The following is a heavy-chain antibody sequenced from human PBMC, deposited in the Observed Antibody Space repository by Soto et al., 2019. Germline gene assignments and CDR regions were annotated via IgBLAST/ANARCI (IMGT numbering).Heavy chain of an antibody. J-gene: IGHJ6*04. CDR2: IYPVESET. V-gene: IGHV5-51*01. Sequence: PVESLKISCKGSGYTFTTYWIGWVRQMPWKGLEWMGIIYPVESETRYSPSFQGQVTISADKSITTADLQWSSLKASDTAMYYCARYYCSSTRCYTGRGTKHYYYGMDVWGKGNTVTVSS. CDR1: GYTFTTYW. CDR3: ARYYCSSTRCYTGRGTKHYYYGMDV. D-gene: IGHD2-2*02.